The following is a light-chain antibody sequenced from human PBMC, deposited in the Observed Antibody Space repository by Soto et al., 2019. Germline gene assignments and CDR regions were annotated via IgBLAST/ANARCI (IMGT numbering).Light chain of an antibody. CDR1: QSVSSSY. CDR2: GAS. V-gene: IGKV3-20*01. Sequence: EIVLTQSPGTLSLSPGERATLSCRASQSVSSSYLAWYQQKSGQAPRLLIYGASNRATGIPDRFSGSGSGTDFTLTISRLEPENFAVYYCQQYGRSSWTFGQGTKVEIK. J-gene: IGKJ1*01. CDR3: QQYGRSSWT.